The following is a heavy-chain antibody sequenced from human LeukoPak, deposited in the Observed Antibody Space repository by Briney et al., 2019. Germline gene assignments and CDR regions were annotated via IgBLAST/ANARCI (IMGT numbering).Heavy chain of an antibody. CDR3: VKGGLRSGYSFED. CDR2: VSDTGDLR. Sequence: GGSLRPSCAASGFTFNTHAISWVRQAPGKGLEWVAAVSDTGDLRYSANSVKGRFAISRDNSKNTAFLQMYSLRAEDTALYYCVKGGLRSGYSFEDWGQGTLVSVSS. V-gene: IGHV3-23*01. CDR1: GFTFNTHA. J-gene: IGHJ4*02. D-gene: IGHD3-9*01.